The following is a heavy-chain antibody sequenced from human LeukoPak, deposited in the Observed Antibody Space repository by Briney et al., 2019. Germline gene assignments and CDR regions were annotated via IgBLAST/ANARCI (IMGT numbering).Heavy chain of an antibody. V-gene: IGHV4-39*07. CDR1: GGSISSSSYY. CDR3: ARGPLYYYDSSGYYPYYFDY. CDR2: IYYSGST. J-gene: IGHJ4*02. D-gene: IGHD3-22*01. Sequence: SETLSLTCTVSGGSISSSSYYWGWIRQPPGKGLEWIGSIYYSGSTYYNPSLKSRVTISVDTSKNQFSLKLSSVTAADTAVYYCARGPLYYYDSSGYYPYYFDYWGQGTLVTVSS.